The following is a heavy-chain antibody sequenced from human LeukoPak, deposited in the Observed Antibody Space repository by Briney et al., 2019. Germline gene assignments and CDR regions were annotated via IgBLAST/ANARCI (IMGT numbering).Heavy chain of an antibody. CDR1: GFTFSSFH. J-gene: IGHJ4*02. CDR3: ARHSSGWYYFDY. CDR2: ISRDSTTI. Sequence: PGGSLRLSCAASGFTFSSFHINWVRQAPGKGLEWLSYISRDSTTIYYADSVKGRFTISRDNAKNSLYLQMNSLRAEDTAVYYCARHSSGWYYFDYWGQGTLVTVSS. V-gene: IGHV3-48*01. D-gene: IGHD6-19*01.